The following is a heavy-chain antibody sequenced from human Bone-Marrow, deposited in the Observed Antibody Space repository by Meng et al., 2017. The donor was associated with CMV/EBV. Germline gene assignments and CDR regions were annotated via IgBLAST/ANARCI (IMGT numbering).Heavy chain of an antibody. D-gene: IGHD3-3*01. CDR1: GGTFSSYA. V-gene: IGHV1-69*10. CDR2: IIPILGIA. CDR3: ARGLFFPITILPDV. J-gene: IGHJ4*02. Sequence: SVKVSCKASGGTFSSYAISWVRQAPGQGLEWMGGIIPILGIANYAQKFQGRVTITADKSTSTAYMELSSLRSDDTAVYYCARGLFFPITILPDVWGQGTLVTVAS.